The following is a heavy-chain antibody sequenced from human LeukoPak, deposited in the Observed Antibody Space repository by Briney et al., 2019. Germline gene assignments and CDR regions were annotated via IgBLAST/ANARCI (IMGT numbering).Heavy chain of an antibody. CDR1: GFTFSDYY. CDR2: ISSSGSTI. CDR3: ARGGYLITFGGVDC. J-gene: IGHJ4*02. D-gene: IGHD3-16*01. V-gene: IGHV3-11*04. Sequence: GGSLRLSCAASGFTFSDYYMTWIRQAPGKGLEWTSSISSSGSTIYYADSVKGRFTISRDNAKNLLYLQMNSLRAEDTAVYYCARGGYLITFGGVDCWGQGTLVTVSS.